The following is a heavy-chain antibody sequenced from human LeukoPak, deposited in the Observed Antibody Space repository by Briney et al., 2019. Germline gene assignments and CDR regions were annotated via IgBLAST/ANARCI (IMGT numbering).Heavy chain of an antibody. D-gene: IGHD3-10*01. CDR1: GYTFTGYY. CDR3: ASGSASSGTGGY. CDR2: INPHSGGT. J-gene: IGHJ4*02. Sequence: ASVKVSCKASGYTFTGYYMHWVRQAPGQGLEWMGWINPHSGGTNYAQKFQGRVIMTRDTSISTAYMELSRLTFDDTAVYYCASGSASSGTGGYWGQGTLVTVSS. V-gene: IGHV1-2*02.